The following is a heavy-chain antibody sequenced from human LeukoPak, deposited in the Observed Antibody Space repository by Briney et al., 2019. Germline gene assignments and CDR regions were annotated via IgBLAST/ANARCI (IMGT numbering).Heavy chain of an antibody. Sequence: GESLKISCKGSGYSINNYWIAWVRQMPGKGLEWMGIIHPADSDIRYSPSFQGQVTISADKSISTAYLQWNSLKASDTAMYYCARQEYCSGASCYTWFDPWGQGTLVTVSS. D-gene: IGHD2-15*01. V-gene: IGHV5-51*01. CDR3: ARQEYCSGASCYTWFDP. J-gene: IGHJ5*02. CDR2: IHPADSDI. CDR1: GYSINNYW.